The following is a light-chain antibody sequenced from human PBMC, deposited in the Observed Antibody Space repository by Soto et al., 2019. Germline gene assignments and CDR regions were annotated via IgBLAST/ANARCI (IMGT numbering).Light chain of an antibody. Sequence: QTVVTQEPPLTVSPGGTVTLTCGSSTGAVTSGHYPYWFQQKPGQAPRTLIYDTNNKHSWTPARFSGSLLGGKAALTLSDAQPEDEAEYCCLLSYPGVRAVFGGGTQLTVL. CDR2: DTN. CDR3: LLSYPGVRAV. CDR1: TGAVTSGHY. J-gene: IGLJ7*01. V-gene: IGLV7-46*01.